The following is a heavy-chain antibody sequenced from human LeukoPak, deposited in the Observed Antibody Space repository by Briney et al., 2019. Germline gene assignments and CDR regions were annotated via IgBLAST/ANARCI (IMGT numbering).Heavy chain of an antibody. J-gene: IGHJ4*02. V-gene: IGHV4-34*01. CDR1: GGSFSGYY. Sequence: PSETLSLTCAVYGGSFSGYYWSWIRQPPGKGLEWIGEINHSGSTNYNPSLKSRVTISVDTSKNQFSLKLSSVTAADTAVYYCARGRPRVFDYWGQGTLVPSPQ. CDR3: ARGRPRVFDY. CDR2: INHSGST.